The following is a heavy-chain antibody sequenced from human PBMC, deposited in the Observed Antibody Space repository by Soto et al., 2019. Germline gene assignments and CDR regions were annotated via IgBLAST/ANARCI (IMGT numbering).Heavy chain of an antibody. CDR2: ISYVGSNK. V-gene: IGHV3-30*18. D-gene: IGHD1-26*01. CDR3: AKDVVVGATTGLGDYYYYYGMDV. J-gene: IGHJ6*02. Sequence: GGSLRLSCAASGFTFSSYGMHWVRQAPGKGLGWVAVISYVGSNKYYADSVKGRLTISRDNSKNTLYLQTNSLRAEDTAVYYCAKDVVVGATTGLGDYYYYYGMDVWGQGTTVTVSS. CDR1: GFTFSSYG.